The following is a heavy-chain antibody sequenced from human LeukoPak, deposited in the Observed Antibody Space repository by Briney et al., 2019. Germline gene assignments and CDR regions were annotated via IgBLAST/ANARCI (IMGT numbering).Heavy chain of an antibody. CDR2: IYTSGST. CDR1: GGSISSGSYY. D-gene: IGHD3-10*01. V-gene: IGHV4-61*02. CDR3: ARKGRRGGSGSYDWFDP. J-gene: IGHJ5*02. Sequence: SETLSLTCTVSGGSISSGSYYWSWIRQPAGKGLEWIGRIYTSGSTNYNPSLKSRVTISVDTSKNQFSLKLSSVTAADTAVYYCARKGRRGGSGSYDWFDPWGQGTLVTVSS.